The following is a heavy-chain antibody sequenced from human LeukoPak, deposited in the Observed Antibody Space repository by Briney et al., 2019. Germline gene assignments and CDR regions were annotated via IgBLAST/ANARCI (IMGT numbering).Heavy chain of an antibody. CDR3: ARASDGFGVVIIGPAFDI. V-gene: IGHV1-46*01. Sequence: ASVKVSCKASGYTFTSYYMHWVRQAPGQGLEWMGIINPSGGSTSYAQKFQGRVTMTRDMSTSTVYMELSSLRSEDTAVYYCARASDGFGVVIIGPAFDIWGQGTMVTVSS. CDR1: GYTFTSYY. J-gene: IGHJ3*02. CDR2: INPSGGST. D-gene: IGHD3-3*01.